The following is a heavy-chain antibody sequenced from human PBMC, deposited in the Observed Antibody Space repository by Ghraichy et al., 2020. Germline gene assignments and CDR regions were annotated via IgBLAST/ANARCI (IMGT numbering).Heavy chain of an antibody. CDR3: ERHEVTLNDYGDLYNWFDP. Sequence: KGLEWIGSKHHSGSTYYNPSLKFRVPMSVDTSKNQFSLRLHSVTAADTDIYYCERHEVTLNDYGDLYNWFDPWGQGTLVTV. V-gene: IGHV4-39*01. J-gene: IGHJ5*02. D-gene: IGHD4-17*01. CDR2: KHHSGST.